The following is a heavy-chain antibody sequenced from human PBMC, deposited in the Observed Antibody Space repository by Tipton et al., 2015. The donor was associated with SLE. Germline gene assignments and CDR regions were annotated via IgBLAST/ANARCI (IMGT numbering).Heavy chain of an antibody. D-gene: IGHD2-2*01. J-gene: IGHJ4*02. CDR1: GVSINSHY. V-gene: IGHV4-59*11. Sequence: TLSLTCTVSGVSINSHYWSWIRQPPGKGLEWIGYIYYTGSTNYNPSLKSRVTISLDTSKKQFSLNLRFVTAADTAVYYCAKGGLYCSSTSCYTAYFDYWGQGTLVTVSS. CDR2: IYYTGST. CDR3: AKGGLYCSSTSCYTAYFDY.